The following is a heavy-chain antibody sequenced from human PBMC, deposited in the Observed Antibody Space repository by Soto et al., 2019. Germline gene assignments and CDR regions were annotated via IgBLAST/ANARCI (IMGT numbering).Heavy chain of an antibody. Sequence: SQTRSLTCXISGDSVSSNSAAWNWIRQSPSRGLEWLGRTYYRSKWFNDYAVSVKSRITINPDTSKNQFSLQLSSVTPEDTAVYYCARARPYYDGSGYYDSWGQGILVTVSS. J-gene: IGHJ4*02. CDR2: TYYRSKWFN. CDR1: GDSVSSNSAA. CDR3: ARARPYYDGSGYYDS. D-gene: IGHD3-22*01. V-gene: IGHV6-1*01.